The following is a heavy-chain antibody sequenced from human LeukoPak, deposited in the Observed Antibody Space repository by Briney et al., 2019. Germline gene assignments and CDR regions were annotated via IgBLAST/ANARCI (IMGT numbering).Heavy chain of an antibody. CDR1: GYTFTSYD. CDR2: MSPNSGDT. D-gene: IGHD7-27*01. J-gene: IGHJ4*02. CDR3: ARGPPNWGYDY. Sequence: GASVKVSCKASGYTFTSYDFNWVRQATGQRPEWMGWMSPNSGDTGYAQKFQDRVTMTRNTSISTAYTELSSLRSDDTAVYHCARGPPNWGYDYWGPGTLVTVSS. V-gene: IGHV1-8*01.